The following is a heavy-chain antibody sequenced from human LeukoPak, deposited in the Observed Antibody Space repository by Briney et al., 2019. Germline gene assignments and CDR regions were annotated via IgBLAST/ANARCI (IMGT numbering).Heavy chain of an antibody. CDR2: IKPDGSEK. Sequence: GGSLRLSCAAPEITFIRYWRSWVRQAPGKGLEWVANIKPDGSEKYYVDSVKGRFTISRDNGKNSLFLQMNSLRAEDTAVYYCASRYYDSNGYYYDYWGQGTLVTVSS. CDR3: ASRYYDSNGYYYDY. J-gene: IGHJ4*02. V-gene: IGHV3-7*01. CDR1: EITFIRYW. D-gene: IGHD3-22*01.